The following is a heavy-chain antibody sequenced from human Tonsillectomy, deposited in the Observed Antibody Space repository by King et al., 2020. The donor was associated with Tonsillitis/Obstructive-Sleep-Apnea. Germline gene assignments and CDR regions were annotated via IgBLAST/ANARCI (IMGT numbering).Heavy chain of an antibody. CDR1: GVSVTSGSFP. D-gene: IGHD3-10*01. Sequence: QLQESGPGLVKPSDTLSLTCTVSGVSVTSGSFPWSWIRQPPGKGLEWIGYIYYTGNTNYTPSLKDRVTILVDTSRNQFSLSLTSVTAADTAVYYCARDGRGSGSYDYWGQGTLVTVSS. CDR2: IYYTGNT. CDR3: ARDGRGSGSYDY. V-gene: IGHV4-61*01. J-gene: IGHJ4*02.